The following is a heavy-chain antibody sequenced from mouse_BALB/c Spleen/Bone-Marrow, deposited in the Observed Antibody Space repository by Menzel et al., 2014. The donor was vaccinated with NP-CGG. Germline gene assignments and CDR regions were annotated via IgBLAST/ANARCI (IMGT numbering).Heavy chain of an antibody. CDR1: GFSLTVYG. CDR2: IWGDGIT. V-gene: IGHV2-6-7*01. CDR3: AREGNYFDY. J-gene: IGHJ2*01. Sequence: VMLVESGPGLVAPSQSLSITCTVSGFSLTVYGVNWVRQPPGKGLEWLGMIWGDGITDYNSAFKSRLSISKDDSKSQVFLKMNRLQTDDTAKYYCAREGNYFDYWGQGTTLTVSS.